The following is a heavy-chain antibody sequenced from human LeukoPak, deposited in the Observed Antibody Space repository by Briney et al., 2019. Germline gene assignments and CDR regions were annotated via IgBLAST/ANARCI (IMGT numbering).Heavy chain of an antibody. J-gene: IGHJ4*02. V-gene: IGHV3-21*01. CDR1: GFTFSSYS. Sequence: GGSLRLSCAASGFTFSSYSMTWVRQAPGKGLEWVSSISSSISYIYYTDSVKGRFTISRGNAKNSLYLQMNSLRAEDTAVYYCARVGWIYGDPFDNWSQGTLVTVSS. CDR2: ISSSISYI. D-gene: IGHD4-17*01. CDR3: ARVGWIYGDPFDN.